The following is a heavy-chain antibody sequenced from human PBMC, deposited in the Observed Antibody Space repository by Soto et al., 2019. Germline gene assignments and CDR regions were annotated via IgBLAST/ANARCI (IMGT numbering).Heavy chain of an antibody. CDR3: ARDKDRLQLGGNYYYILDV. D-gene: IGHD1-1*01. J-gene: IGHJ6*02. CDR2: IMPVFATP. V-gene: IGHV1-69*12. Sequence: QVQLVQPGAEVKKPGSSVKVSCKASGGTFSTSAISWVRQAPGQGLEWVGGIMPVFATPDYAQNFQGRVTSTADESTTTAYLELTSLRADDTAVYYCARDKDRLQLGGNYYYILDVWGQGTAITVSS. CDR1: GGTFSTSA.